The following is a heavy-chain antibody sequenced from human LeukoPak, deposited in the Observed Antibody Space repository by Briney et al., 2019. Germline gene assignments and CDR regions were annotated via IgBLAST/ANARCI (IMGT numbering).Heavy chain of an antibody. J-gene: IGHJ4*02. Sequence: SETLSLTCSASGGSISGSGYYWAWIRQPPGKGLEWIGSIYYTGSTNYNPSLKSRVTISVDTSKNQFSLKLSSVTAADTAVYYCARGVPIDYWGQGILVTVSS. CDR1: GGSISGSGYY. V-gene: IGHV4-39*07. CDR3: ARGVPIDY. D-gene: IGHD2-2*01. CDR2: IYYTGST.